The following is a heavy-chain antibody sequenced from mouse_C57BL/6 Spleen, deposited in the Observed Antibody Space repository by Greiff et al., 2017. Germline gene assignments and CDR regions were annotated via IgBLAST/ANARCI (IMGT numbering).Heavy chain of an antibody. J-gene: IGHJ3*01. Sequence: EVMLVESGGGLVKPGGSLKLSCAASGFTFSDYGMHWVRQAPEKGLEWVAYISSGSSTIYYADTVKGRFTISRDNAKNTLFLQMTSLRSEDTAMYYCANDYDYDRTWFAYWGQGTLVTVSA. CDR1: GFTFSDYG. CDR3: ANDYDYDRTWFAY. D-gene: IGHD2-4*01. V-gene: IGHV5-17*01. CDR2: ISSGSSTI.